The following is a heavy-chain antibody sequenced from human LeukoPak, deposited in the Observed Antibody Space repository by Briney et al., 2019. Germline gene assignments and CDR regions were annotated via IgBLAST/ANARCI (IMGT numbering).Heavy chain of an antibody. CDR2: INHSGST. CDR3: ARGGFRAAAGTALWY. D-gene: IGHD6-13*01. Sequence: PSENLSLTCAVYGGSFSGYCWSWIRQPPGKGLEWIGEINHSGSTNYNPSLKSRVTISVDTSKNQFSLKLNSVTAADTAVYYCARGGFRAAAGTALWYWGQGTLVTVSS. CDR1: GGSFSGYC. V-gene: IGHV4-34*01. J-gene: IGHJ4*02.